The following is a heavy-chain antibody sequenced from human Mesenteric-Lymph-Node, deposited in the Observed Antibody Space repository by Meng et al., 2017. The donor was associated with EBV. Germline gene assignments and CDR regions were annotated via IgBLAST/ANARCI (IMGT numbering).Heavy chain of an antibody. Sequence: AHPQQSVPQLGEPTQTLSLTCDISGNTVASNSAAWNLIRQSPARGLGLLGMTYYRSKWYNDYAESVKSRITINPDTSKNQFSLQLNTVTPEDTAMHYCARCRSCCRIDYWGQGTLVTVSS. V-gene: IGHV6-1*01. J-gene: IGHJ4*02. D-gene: IGHD6-13*01. CDR3: ARCRSCCRIDY. CDR2: TYYRSKWYN. CDR1: GNTVASNSAA.